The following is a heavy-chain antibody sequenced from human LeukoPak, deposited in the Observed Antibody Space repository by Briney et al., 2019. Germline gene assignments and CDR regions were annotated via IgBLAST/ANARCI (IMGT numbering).Heavy chain of an antibody. J-gene: IGHJ5*02. CDR3: ARVRSGRRWFDP. V-gene: IGHV1-46*01. Sequence: ASVKVSCKASGYTFTSYYMHWVRQAPGQGLEWMGIINPSGGSTNYAQKFQGRVTMTRDMSTSTVYMELSSLRSEDTAVYYCARVRSGRRWFDPWGQGTLVTVSS. CDR1: GYTFTSYY. CDR2: INPSGGST. D-gene: IGHD6-6*01.